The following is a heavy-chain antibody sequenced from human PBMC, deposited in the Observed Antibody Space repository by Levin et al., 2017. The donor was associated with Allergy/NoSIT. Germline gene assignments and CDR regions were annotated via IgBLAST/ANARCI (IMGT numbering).Heavy chain of an antibody. CDR3: AKDVGYVDTAMVFDY. J-gene: IGHJ4*02. CDR2: ISWDGGST. V-gene: IGHV3-43*01. Sequence: GESLKISCAASGFTFDDYTMHWVRQAPGKGLEWVSLISWDGGSTYYADSVKGRFTISRDNSKNSLYLQMNSLRTEDTALYYCAKDVGYVDTAMVFDYWGQGTLVTVSS. CDR1: GFTFDDYT. D-gene: IGHD5-18*01.